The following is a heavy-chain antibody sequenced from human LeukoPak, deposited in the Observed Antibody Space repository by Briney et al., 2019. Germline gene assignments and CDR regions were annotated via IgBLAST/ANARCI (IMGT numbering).Heavy chain of an antibody. D-gene: IGHD6-13*01. Sequence: PSETLSLTCAVSGYSISSGYYWGWIRQPPGKGLEWIGSIYHSGSTYYNPSLKSRVTISVDMSKNQSSLKLSSVTAADTAVYFGTGQKAGTIVDYWGQGTLVTVSS. CDR3: TGQKAGTIVDY. CDR1: GYSISSGYY. J-gene: IGHJ4*02. CDR2: IYHSGST. V-gene: IGHV4-38-2*01.